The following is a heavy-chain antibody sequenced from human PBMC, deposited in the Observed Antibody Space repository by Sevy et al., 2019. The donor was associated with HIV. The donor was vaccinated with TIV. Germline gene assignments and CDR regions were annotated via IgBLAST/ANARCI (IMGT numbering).Heavy chain of an antibody. D-gene: IGHD1-26*01. J-gene: IGHJ6*02. Sequence: GESLKISCAASGFTFSDYYMSWIRQAPGKGLEWVSFISSTGSTIYYADSVKGRFTISRDNAQNSLYLQMNSLRGEDTAVYYCARDMGAVTYYYYGMDVWGQGTTVTVSS. CDR1: GFTFSDYY. CDR2: ISSTGSTI. CDR3: ARDMGAVTYYYYGMDV. V-gene: IGHV3-11*01.